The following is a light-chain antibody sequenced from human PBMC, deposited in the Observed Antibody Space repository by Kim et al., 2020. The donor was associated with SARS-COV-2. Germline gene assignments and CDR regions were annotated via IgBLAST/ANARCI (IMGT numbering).Light chain of an antibody. CDR2: GYN. V-gene: IGLV1-44*01. Sequence: GQRVTISCSGSFSNVGRNTVNWYQQLPGTAPKLLIFGYNQRPSGVPDRFSGSKSGTSASLAISGLQSEGEADYYCAAWDDNLNGVGFGGGTQLTVL. CDR3: AAWDDNLNGVG. CDR1: FSNVGRNT. J-gene: IGLJ2*01.